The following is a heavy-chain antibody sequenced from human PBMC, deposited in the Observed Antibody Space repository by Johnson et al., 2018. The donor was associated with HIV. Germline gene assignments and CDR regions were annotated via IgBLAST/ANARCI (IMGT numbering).Heavy chain of an antibody. CDR2: ISYDAKNK. D-gene: IGHD1-26*01. Sequence: QVQLVESGGGLVQPGGSLRLSCAASGFTFSSYWMNWVRQAPGKGLEWVAVISYDAKNKYYADSVKGRFTISRDNSKNTLYLQMNSLRAEDTAVYYCARVRRSGTYYVDAFDIWGQGTMVTVSS. J-gene: IGHJ3*02. CDR3: ARVRRSGTYYVDAFDI. CDR1: GFTFSSYW. V-gene: IGHV3-30*03.